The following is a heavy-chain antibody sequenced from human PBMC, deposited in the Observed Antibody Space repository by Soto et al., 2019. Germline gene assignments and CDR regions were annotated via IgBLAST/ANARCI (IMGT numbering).Heavy chain of an antibody. CDR3: ARPKLGYGEVDY. CDR2: IYPGESDT. CDR1: CYRFTSYW. J-gene: IGHJ4*02. D-gene: IGHD5-18*01. V-gene: IGHV5-51*01. Sequence: XDSLKLSCKNACYRFTSYWIGLVLKMPGKGLEWMGIIYPGESDTRYSPSFQGQVTISADKSISTAYLQWSSLKASDTAMYYCARPKLGYGEVDYCGQRTLVTVSS.